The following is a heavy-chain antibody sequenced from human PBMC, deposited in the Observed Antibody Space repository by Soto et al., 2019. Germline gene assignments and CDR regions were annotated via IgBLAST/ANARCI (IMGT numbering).Heavy chain of an antibody. Sequence: TSETLSLTCAVYGGSFSGYYWSWIRQPPGKGLEWIGEINHSGSTNYNPSLKSRVTISVDTSKNQFSLKLSSVTAADTAVYYCARGYSSGSYGWFDPWGQGTLVTVSS. CDR3: ARGYSSGSYGWFDP. V-gene: IGHV4-34*01. CDR2: INHSGST. D-gene: IGHD1-26*01. J-gene: IGHJ5*02. CDR1: GGSFSGYY.